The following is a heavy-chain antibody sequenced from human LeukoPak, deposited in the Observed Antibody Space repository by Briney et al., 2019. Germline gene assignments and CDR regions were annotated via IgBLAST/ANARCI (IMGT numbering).Heavy chain of an antibody. V-gene: IGHV1-18*01. Sequence: ASVKVSCKASGYTFTNYGITWVRQAPGQGLEWMGWISAYNGDTNYAQKLQGRVTMTTDTSTSTAYMELRSLRSDDTAVYYCVRIAERHLQYYFDYWGQGIPVTVSS. D-gene: IGHD6-25*01. CDR1: GYTFTNYG. CDR3: VRIAERHLQYYFDY. J-gene: IGHJ4*02. CDR2: ISAYNGDT.